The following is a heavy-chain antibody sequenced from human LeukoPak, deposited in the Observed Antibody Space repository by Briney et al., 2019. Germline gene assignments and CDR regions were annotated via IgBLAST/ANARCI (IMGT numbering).Heavy chain of an antibody. Sequence: GGSLRLSCAASGFTFSSYSMNWVRQAPGKGLEWVSSISSSSTYIYYTDSMKGRFAISRDNAKNSLYLQLNSLRAEDTAVYFCASDIRGYSYASDYWGQGTLVTVSS. CDR2: ISSSSTYI. D-gene: IGHD5-18*01. CDR3: ASDIRGYSYASDY. J-gene: IGHJ4*02. V-gene: IGHV3-21*01. CDR1: GFTFSSYS.